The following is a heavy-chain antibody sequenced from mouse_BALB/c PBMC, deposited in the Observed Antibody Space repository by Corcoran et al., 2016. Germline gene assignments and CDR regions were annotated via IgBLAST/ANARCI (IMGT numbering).Heavy chain of an antibody. V-gene: IGHV14-3*02. CDR2: IDPANGNT. J-gene: IGHJ1*01. CDR3: ARWDWYFDV. Sequence: EVQLQQSGAELVKPGASVKLSCTAPGFNIKDTYMHWVKQRPDQGLEWIGRIDPANGNTKYDPKFQGKATITADTSSNTAYLQLSSLTSEDTAVYYCARWDWYFDVWGAGTTVTVSS. CDR1: GFNIKDTY.